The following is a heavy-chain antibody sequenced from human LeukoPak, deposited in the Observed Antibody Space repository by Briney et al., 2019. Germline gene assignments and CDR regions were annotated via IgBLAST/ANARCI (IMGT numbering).Heavy chain of an antibody. CDR3: ARGAGRSGYDYRDAFDI. CDR2: ISYDGSNK. J-gene: IGHJ3*02. D-gene: IGHD5-12*01. Sequence: PGGSLRLSCAASGFTFSSYGMHWVRQAPGKGLEWVAVISYDGSNKYYADSVKGRFTISRDNSKNTLYLQMNSLRAEDTAVYYCARGAGRSGYDYRDAFDIWGQGTMVTVSS. CDR1: GFTFSSYG. V-gene: IGHV3-30*03.